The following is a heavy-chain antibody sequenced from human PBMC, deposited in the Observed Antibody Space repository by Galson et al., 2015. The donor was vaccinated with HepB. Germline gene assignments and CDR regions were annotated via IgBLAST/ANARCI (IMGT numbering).Heavy chain of an antibody. CDR3: TTDGNKWDYSLDY. CDR1: GFTFNKAW. Sequence: SLRLSCAASGFTFNKAWMNWVRQAPGKGLEWVGRIKSGTETMDYAAPIKGRFSIWRDDSRSTVYLQLNSLRIDDTAVYYCTTDGNKWDYSLDYWGRGTLVTVAS. J-gene: IGHJ4*02. V-gene: IGHV3-15*07. D-gene: IGHD1-26*01. CDR2: IKSGTETM.